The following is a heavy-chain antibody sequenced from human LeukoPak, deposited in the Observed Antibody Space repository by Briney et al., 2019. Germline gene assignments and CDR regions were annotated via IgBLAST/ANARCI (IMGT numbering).Heavy chain of an antibody. CDR3: ARDLCSYDSSGYYFY. Sequence: PGGSLRLSCAASGFTVSSNYMSWVRQAPGKRLEWVSVIYSGGSTYYADSVKGRFTISRDNSKNTLYLQMNSLRAEDTAVYYCARDLCSYDSSGYYFYWGQGTLVTVSS. V-gene: IGHV3-66*02. J-gene: IGHJ4*02. CDR1: GFTVSSNY. CDR2: IYSGGST. D-gene: IGHD3-22*01.